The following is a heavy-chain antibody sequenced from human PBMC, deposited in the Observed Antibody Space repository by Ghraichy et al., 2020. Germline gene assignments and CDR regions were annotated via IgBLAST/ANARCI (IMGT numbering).Heavy chain of an antibody. Sequence: SVKVSCKASGGTFSSYAISWVRQAPGQGLEWMGGIIPIFGTANYAQKFQGRVTITADESTSTAYMELSSLRSEDTAVYYCARADGVPHYYYYGMDVWGQGTTVTVSS. D-gene: IGHD2-2*01. CDR1: GGTFSSYA. V-gene: IGHV1-69*13. CDR3: ARADGVPHYYYYGMDV. CDR2: IIPIFGTA. J-gene: IGHJ6*02.